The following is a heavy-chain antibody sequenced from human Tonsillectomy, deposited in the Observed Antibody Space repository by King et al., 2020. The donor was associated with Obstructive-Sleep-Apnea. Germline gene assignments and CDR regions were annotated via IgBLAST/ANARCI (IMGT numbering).Heavy chain of an antibody. J-gene: IGHJ4*02. Sequence: VQLVESGGGLVQPGGSLRLSCAASGFTFSSYSMNWVRQAPGKGLEWVSYISSSSSTIYYAYSVKGRFTISRDNAKNSRYLQMNSLRAEETAVYYCARDRARGYYDSSGYWGSYWGQGTLVTVSS. CDR3: ARDRARGYYDSSGYWGSY. CDR2: ISSSSSTI. CDR1: GFTFSSYS. D-gene: IGHD3-22*01. V-gene: IGHV3-48*04.